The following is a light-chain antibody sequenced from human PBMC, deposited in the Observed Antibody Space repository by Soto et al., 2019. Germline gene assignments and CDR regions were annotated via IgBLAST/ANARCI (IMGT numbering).Light chain of an antibody. Sequence: QSVLTQPPSVSGAPGKRVTISCTGSSSNIGAGYDVHWYQQLPGTAPKLLIYDNFNRPSGVPDRFSGSKSGTSASLAITGLQAEDEADYYCQSYDSSLSGYVFGTGTKLTVL. CDR3: QSYDSSLSGYV. CDR2: DNF. J-gene: IGLJ1*01. V-gene: IGLV1-40*01. CDR1: SSNIGAGYD.